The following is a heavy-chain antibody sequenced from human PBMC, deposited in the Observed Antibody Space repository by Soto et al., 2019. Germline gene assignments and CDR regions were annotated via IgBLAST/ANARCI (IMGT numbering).Heavy chain of an antibody. Sequence: EVQLLESGGGLVQPGGSLRLSCAASGFTFSRYAMSWVRQAPGKGLEWVSVISGSGGSTYYADSVKGRFTISRDNPKNTLYLQMNRLRAEDTAVYYCAKGGVAARREVDYWGQGTLVTVSS. CDR1: GFTFSRYA. J-gene: IGHJ4*02. D-gene: IGHD6-6*01. CDR3: AKGGVAARREVDY. CDR2: ISGSGGST. V-gene: IGHV3-23*01.